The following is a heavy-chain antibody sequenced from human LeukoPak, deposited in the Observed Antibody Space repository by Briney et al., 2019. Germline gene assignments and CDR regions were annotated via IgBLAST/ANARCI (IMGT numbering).Heavy chain of an antibody. Sequence: GASVKVSCKASGYTFTGYYMHWVRQAPGQGLEWMGWINPNSGGTNYAQKFQGRVTMTRDTSISTAYMELSRLRSDDTAVYYCAIYYDFWTGAAYGGPYDYWGQGTLVTVSS. CDR3: AIYYDFWTGAAYGGPYDY. CDR1: GYTFTGYY. J-gene: IGHJ4*02. D-gene: IGHD3-3*01. CDR2: INPNSGGT. V-gene: IGHV1-2*02.